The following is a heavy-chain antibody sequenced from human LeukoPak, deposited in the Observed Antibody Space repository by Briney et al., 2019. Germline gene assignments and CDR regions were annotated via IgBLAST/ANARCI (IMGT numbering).Heavy chain of an antibody. J-gene: IGHJ4*02. CDR1: GYTFTGYY. D-gene: IGHD5-24*01. CDR2: INPNSGGT. Sequence: GASVKVSCKASGYTFTGYYMHWVRQAPGQGLEWMGWINPNSGGTNYAQKFQGRVTMTRDTSISTAYMELSRLRSDDTAVYYCARDGDYRDGYNLPLFDYWGQGTLVTVSP. CDR3: ARDGDYRDGYNLPLFDY. V-gene: IGHV1-2*02.